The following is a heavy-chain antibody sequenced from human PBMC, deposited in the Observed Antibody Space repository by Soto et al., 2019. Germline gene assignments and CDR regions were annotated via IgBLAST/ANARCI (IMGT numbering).Heavy chain of an antibody. CDR3: ADHRVTVSGSPLGPYYYGMDV. V-gene: IGHV1-69*01. Sequence: QVQLVQSGAEVKKPGSSVKVSCKASGGTFSSYAISWVRQAPGQGLEWMGGIIPIFGTANYAQKFQGRVTITADESTSTAYTELSSLRSEGTAVYYCADHRVTVSGSPLGPYYYGMDVWGQGTTVTVSS. CDR2: IIPIFGTA. CDR1: GGTFSSYA. J-gene: IGHJ6*02. D-gene: IGHD4-4*01.